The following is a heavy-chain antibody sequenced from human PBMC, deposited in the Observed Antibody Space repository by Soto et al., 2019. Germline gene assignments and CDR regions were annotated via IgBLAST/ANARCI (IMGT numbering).Heavy chain of an antibody. J-gene: IGHJ4*02. V-gene: IGHV3-21*01. CDR1: GFTFSSYS. Sequence: GGSLRLSCSASGFTFSSYSMNWVRQAPGKGLEWVSSISSSSSYIYYADSVKGRFTISRDNAKNSLYLQMNSLRAEDTAVYYCARDRVTLLAEDSLDYWGQGTLDTVSS. CDR3: ARDRVTLLAEDSLDY. D-gene: IGHD3-3*02. CDR2: ISSSSSYI.